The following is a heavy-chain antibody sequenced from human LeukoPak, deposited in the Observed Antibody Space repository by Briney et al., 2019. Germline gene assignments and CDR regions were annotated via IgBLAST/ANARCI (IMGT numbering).Heavy chain of an antibody. Sequence: PGGSLRLSCAASGFTVSSYYMHWVRQAPGKELEWVSVIYTGGGRYYADTVRGRFTISRDTSKNMVFLQMNSLRVEDTAVYYCARGIDYWGRGTLVTVSS. CDR3: ARGIDY. CDR2: IYTGGGR. J-gene: IGHJ4*02. CDR1: GFTVSSYY. V-gene: IGHV3-53*01.